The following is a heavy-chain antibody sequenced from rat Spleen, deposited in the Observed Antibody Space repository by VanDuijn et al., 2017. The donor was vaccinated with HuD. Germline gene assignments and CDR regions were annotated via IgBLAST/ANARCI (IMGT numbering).Heavy chain of an antibody. CDR2: ISTGGVNT. CDR3: STAGSGLDYYYAGGFDY. J-gene: IGHJ2*01. V-gene: IGHV5-25*01. D-gene: IGHD1-6*01. Sequence: EVQLVESGGGLVRPGRSLKLSCAASGFTFSNYDMAWIRQAPTKGLEWIASISTGGVNTYYRDSVKGRFTVSRDNAKSTLNLQMDSLRSEDTATYYCSTAGSGLDYYYAGGFDYWGQGVMVTVSS. CDR1: GFTFSNYD.